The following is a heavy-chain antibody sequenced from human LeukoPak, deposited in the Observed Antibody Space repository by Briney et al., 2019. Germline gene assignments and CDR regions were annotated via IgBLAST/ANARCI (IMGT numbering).Heavy chain of an antibody. D-gene: IGHD6-13*01. J-gene: IGHJ4*02. CDR2: ISSSSSYI. CDR1: GFTFSSYS. V-gene: IGHV3-21*01. CDR3: ARDRGGYSSSWYGELDY. Sequence: GVLRLSCAASGFTFSSYSMNWVRQAPGKGLEWVSSISSSSSYIYYADSVKGRITISRDNAKNSLYLQMNSLRAEDTAVYYCARDRGGYSSSWYGELDYWGQGTLVTVSS.